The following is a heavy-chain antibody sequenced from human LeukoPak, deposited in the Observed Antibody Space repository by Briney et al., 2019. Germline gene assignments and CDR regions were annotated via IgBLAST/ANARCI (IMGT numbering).Heavy chain of an antibody. V-gene: IGHV3-21*01. D-gene: IGHD6-13*01. Sequence: GGSLRLSCAASGFTFSSYSMNWVRQAPGKGLEWVSSISSSSSYIYYADSVKGRFTISRDNAKNSLYLQMNSLRADDTAVYYCARDDGIAAAGLFDYWGQGTLVTVSS. CDR2: ISSSSSYI. CDR1: GFTFSSYS. CDR3: ARDDGIAAAGLFDY. J-gene: IGHJ4*02.